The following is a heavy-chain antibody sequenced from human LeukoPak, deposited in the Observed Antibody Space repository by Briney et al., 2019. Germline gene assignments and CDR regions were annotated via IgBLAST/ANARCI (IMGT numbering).Heavy chain of an antibody. CDR3: ARGRPHGNDY. D-gene: IGHD4-23*01. J-gene: IGHJ4*02. V-gene: IGHV3-74*01. CDR1: GFTFSSYW. CDR2: IASDGSST. Sequence: GGSLRLSCAASGFTFSSYWMNWVRQSPGKGLVWVSRIASDGSSTTYADSVKGRFSISRDNAKNTLYLQMNSLRVEDTAVYYCARGRPHGNDYWGQGTLVTVSS.